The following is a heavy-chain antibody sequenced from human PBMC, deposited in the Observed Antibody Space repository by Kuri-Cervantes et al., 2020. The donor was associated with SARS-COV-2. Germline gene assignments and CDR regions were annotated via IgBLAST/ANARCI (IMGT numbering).Heavy chain of an antibody. J-gene: IGHJ4*02. D-gene: IGHD3-22*01. Sequence: GSLRLSCAVYGGSFSGYYWSWIRQPPGKGLEWIGEINHSGSTNYNPSLKSRVTISVDTSKNQFSLKLSSVTAADTAVYYCARGYYDSSGYLDYWGQGTLVTVSS. V-gene: IGHV4-34*01. CDR2: INHSGST. CDR1: GGSFSGYY. CDR3: ARGYYDSSGYLDY.